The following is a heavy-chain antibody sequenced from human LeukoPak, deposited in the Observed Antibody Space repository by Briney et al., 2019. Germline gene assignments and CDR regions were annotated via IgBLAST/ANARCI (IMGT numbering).Heavy chain of an antibody. D-gene: IGHD6-13*01. CDR3: ARASYSSGWYGEDY. J-gene: IGHJ4*02. CDR2: VSAYNGNT. V-gene: IGHV1-18*01. CDR1: GYAFTSYG. Sequence: ASVKVSCKASGYAFTSYGIAWVRQAPGQGLEWMGWVSAYNGNTNYAQKFQGRVTMTTDTSTSTAYMELRSLRCDDTAVYYCARASYSSGWYGEDYWGQGTLVTVSS.